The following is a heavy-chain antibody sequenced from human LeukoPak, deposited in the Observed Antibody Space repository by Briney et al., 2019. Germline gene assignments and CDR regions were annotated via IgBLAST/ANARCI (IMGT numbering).Heavy chain of an antibody. V-gene: IGHV5-51*01. CDR1: GYSFTAYW. D-gene: IGHD3-16*01. Sequence: GESLKISCRGSGYSFTAYWIAWVRQMPGNGLEWMATIYPGDSATTYSPSFQGQVTISADRSITTAYLQWSSLKASDTAMYYCARPAAGLGGFDYWGQGTLVTVSS. CDR3: ARPAAGLGGFDY. J-gene: IGHJ4*02. CDR2: IYPGDSAT.